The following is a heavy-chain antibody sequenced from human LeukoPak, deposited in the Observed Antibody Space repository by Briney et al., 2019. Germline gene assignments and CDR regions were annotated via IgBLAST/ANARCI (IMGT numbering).Heavy chain of an antibody. CDR3: AGGTGWSFVY. J-gene: IGHJ4*02. CDR2: IKQDGSEK. D-gene: IGHD6-19*01. Sequence: PGGSLRLSCVVSGFTFSSYWMSWVRQAPGKGLEWVANIKQDGSEKYYVDSVKGRFTMSRDNAKNSLYLQMNSLRAEDTAVYYCAGGTGWSFVYWGQGTLVTVSS. V-gene: IGHV3-7*01. CDR1: GFTFSSYW.